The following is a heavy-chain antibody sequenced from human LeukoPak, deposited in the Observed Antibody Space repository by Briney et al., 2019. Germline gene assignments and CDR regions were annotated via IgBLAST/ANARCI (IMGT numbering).Heavy chain of an antibody. D-gene: IGHD1-26*01. CDR2: IRYDGSNK. CDR3: AKPRSLNIVGGAVDY. J-gene: IGHJ4*02. Sequence: PGGSLRLSCAAPGFTFSSYGMHWVRQAPGKGLEWVAFIRYDGSNKYYADSVKGRFTFSRDNSKNTLYLQMNSLRAEDTAVYYCAKPRSLNIVGGAVDYWGQGTLVTVSS. V-gene: IGHV3-30*02. CDR1: GFTFSSYG.